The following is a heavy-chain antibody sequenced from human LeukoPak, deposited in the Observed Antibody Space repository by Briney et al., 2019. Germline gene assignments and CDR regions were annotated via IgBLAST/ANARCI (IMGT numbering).Heavy chain of an antibody. D-gene: IGHD3-10*01. CDR1: GFTFSSYA. CDR3: VKVRSGSGSQYFDY. Sequence: GGSLRLSCSASGFTFSSYAMHWVRQARGKGLEYVSAISSNGGSTYYADSVKGRFTISRDNSKNTLYLQMSSLRAEDTAVYYCVKVRSGSGSQYFDYWGQGTLVTVSS. CDR2: ISSNGGST. V-gene: IGHV3-64D*06. J-gene: IGHJ4*02.